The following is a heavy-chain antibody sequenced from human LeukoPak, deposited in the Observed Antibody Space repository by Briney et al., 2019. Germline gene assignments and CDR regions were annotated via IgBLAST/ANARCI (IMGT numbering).Heavy chain of an antibody. V-gene: IGHV4-61*02. CDR3: ARAGFTFSDYFGSFFDY. Sequence: SETLSLACSVSGGSISSSNYYWSWIRQPAGKGLEWIGRIYTSESTNYNPSLKSRVTISVDTSRNQFSLKLSSVTAADTAVYYCARAGFTFSDYFGSFFDYWGQGTLVTVSS. CDR2: IYTSEST. J-gene: IGHJ4*02. CDR1: GGSISSSNYY. D-gene: IGHD3-10*01.